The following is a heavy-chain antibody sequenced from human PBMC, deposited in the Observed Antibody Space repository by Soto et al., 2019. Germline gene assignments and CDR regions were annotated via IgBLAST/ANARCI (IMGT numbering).Heavy chain of an antibody. J-gene: IGHJ4*01. CDR2: ISYDGSNK. Sequence: QVQLVESGGGVVQPRRSLRLSCAASGFTFSYYPMHWVRQAPGKGLEWVAVISYDGSNKYYADSVKGRFTISRDNSKNTLYLQMNSLRAEDTAVYYCARGLGGFYGDY. CDR3: ARGLGGFYGDY. V-gene: IGHV3-30-3*01. D-gene: IGHD4-17*01. CDR1: GFTFSYYP.